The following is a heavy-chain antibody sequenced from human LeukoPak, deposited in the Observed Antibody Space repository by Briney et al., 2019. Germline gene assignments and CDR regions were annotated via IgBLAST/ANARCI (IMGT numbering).Heavy chain of an antibody. Sequence: PGGSLRLSCAASGFTFSNYAMSWARQAPGKGLEWVSAISGSDGSTYYADSVKGRFTISRDNSKNTLYLQMNSLRAEDTAVYYCTKGTIWLPFDYWGQGTLVTVSS. J-gene: IGHJ4*02. CDR2: ISGSDGST. CDR1: GFTFSNYA. D-gene: IGHD5-18*01. CDR3: TKGTIWLPFDY. V-gene: IGHV3-23*01.